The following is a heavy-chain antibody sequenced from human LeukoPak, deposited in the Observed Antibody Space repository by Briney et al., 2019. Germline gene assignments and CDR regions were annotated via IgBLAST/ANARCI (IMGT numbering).Heavy chain of an antibody. Sequence: GGSLRLSCAASGFTFGDYYMRCIRQAPGKGLEWVAYITSSSSTNYADSVKGRFSVSRDNAKNSLFLQMNGLRAEDTAVYYCARVIRGTGGDWLDPWGQGTLVTVSS. CDR2: ITSSSST. D-gene: IGHD1-1*01. CDR1: GFTFGDYY. V-gene: IGHV3-11*06. CDR3: ARVIRGTGGDWLDP. J-gene: IGHJ5*02.